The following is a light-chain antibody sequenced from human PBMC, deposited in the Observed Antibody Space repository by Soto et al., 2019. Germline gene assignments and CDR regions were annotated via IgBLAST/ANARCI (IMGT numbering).Light chain of an antibody. V-gene: IGKV3-11*01. CDR3: QQRSNWPIT. CDR1: QSVSTY. J-gene: IGKJ5*01. Sequence: EIVMTQSPATLSVSPGGRATVSCRASQSVSTYLAWYQQKPGQAPRLLIYDASTKATDIPARFSGSGSGTDFTLTISSLGPEDFAVYYCQQRSNWPITFGQGTRLEIK. CDR2: DAS.